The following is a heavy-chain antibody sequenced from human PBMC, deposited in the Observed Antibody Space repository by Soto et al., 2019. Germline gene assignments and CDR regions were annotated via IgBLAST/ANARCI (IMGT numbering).Heavy chain of an antibody. Sequence: SETLSLTCAVYGGSFSGYYWSWIRQPPGKGLEWIGEINHSGSTNYNPSLKSRVTISVDTSKNQFSLKLSSVTAADTAVYYCARYLDSSSWYGYLPHWGQGSLVTGSS. J-gene: IGHJ1*01. CDR2: INHSGST. CDR3: ARYLDSSSWYGYLPH. D-gene: IGHD6-13*01. V-gene: IGHV4-34*01. CDR1: GGSFSGYY.